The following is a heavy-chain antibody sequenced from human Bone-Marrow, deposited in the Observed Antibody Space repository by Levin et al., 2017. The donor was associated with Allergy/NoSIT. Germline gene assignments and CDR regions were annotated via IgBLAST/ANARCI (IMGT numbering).Heavy chain of an antibody. Sequence: SETLSLTCAVYGGSFSGYYWSWIRQPPGKGLEWIGEINHSGSTNYNPSLKSRVTISVDTSKNQFSLKLSSVTAADTAVYYCARARLWGITMVRGVIISVGKNWFDPWGQGTLVTVSS. J-gene: IGHJ5*02. CDR2: INHSGST. V-gene: IGHV4-34*01. D-gene: IGHD3-10*01. CDR3: ARARLWGITMVRGVIISVGKNWFDP. CDR1: GGSFSGYY.